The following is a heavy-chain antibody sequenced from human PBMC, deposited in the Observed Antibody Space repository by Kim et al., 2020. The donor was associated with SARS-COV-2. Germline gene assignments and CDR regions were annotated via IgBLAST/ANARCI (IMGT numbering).Heavy chain of an antibody. CDR2: INVGYGKT. D-gene: IGHD2-15*01. J-gene: IGHJ4*02. Sequence: ASVKVSCKASGYTFTSYAIHWVRQAPGQGLEWMGRINVGYGKTKCAQKFQGRVTITRDASASTDYMQLSSLSSEDTAEYYCARDGPTRTVGVYFDYRGEG. CDR3: ARDGPTRTVGVYFDY. V-gene: IGHV1-3*01. CDR1: GYTFTSYA.